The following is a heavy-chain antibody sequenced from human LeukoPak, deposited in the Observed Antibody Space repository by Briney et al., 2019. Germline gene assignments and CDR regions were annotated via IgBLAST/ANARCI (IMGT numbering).Heavy chain of an antibody. V-gene: IGHV4-4*02. Sequence: SETLSLTCAVSGGSISSSNWWSWVRQPPGKGLEWIGEIYHSGSTNYNPSLKSRVTISVDKSKNQFSLKLSSVTAADTAVYYCARKDRSIAPSWFDPWGQGTLVTVSS. CDR2: IYHSGST. CDR3: ARKDRSIAPSWFDP. D-gene: IGHD6-6*01. J-gene: IGHJ5*02. CDR1: GGSISSSNW.